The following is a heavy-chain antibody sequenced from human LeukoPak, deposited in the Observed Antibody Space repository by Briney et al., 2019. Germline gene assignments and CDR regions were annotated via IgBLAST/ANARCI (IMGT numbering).Heavy chain of an antibody. J-gene: IGHJ4*02. Sequence: GGSLRLSCAASGFTFRSYWMHWVRQAPGKGLEWVSYISSSSSTIYYADSVKGRFTVSRDNAKNALYLQMSSLRAEDTAVYYCARDLGYYDTSGCDYWGQGTLVTVSS. CDR2: ISSSSSTI. CDR3: ARDLGYYDTSGCDY. D-gene: IGHD3-22*01. CDR1: GFTFRSYW. V-gene: IGHV3-48*04.